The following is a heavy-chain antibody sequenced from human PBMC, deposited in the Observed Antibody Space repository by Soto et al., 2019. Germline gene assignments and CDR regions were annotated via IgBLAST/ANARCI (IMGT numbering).Heavy chain of an antibody. CDR1: GYTFTSYY. V-gene: IGHV1-46*01. Sequence: ASVKVSCTASGYTFTSYYIHWVRQAPRQGLEWMGIINPSGGSTSYAQKFQGRVTMTRDTSTSTVYMELSSLRSEDTAVYYCARAKHDYGGPADAFDIWGQGTMVTVSS. J-gene: IGHJ3*02. CDR3: ARAKHDYGGPADAFDI. D-gene: IGHD4-17*01. CDR2: INPSGGST.